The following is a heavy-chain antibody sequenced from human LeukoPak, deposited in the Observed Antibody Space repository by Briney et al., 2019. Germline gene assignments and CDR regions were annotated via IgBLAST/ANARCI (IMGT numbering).Heavy chain of an antibody. D-gene: IGHD6-13*01. CDR2: IDYSGST. CDR1: GGSVSSGNSY. J-gene: IGHJ4*02. Sequence: PSETLSLTCTVSGGSVSSGNSYWSWIRQPPGKGLVWIGYIDYSGSTNYNPSFKSRVTMSVDTSKNQFSLKLSSVTAADTAVYFCARHGGSWTFDYWGQGTLVTVSS. V-gene: IGHV4-61*01. CDR3: ARHGGSWTFDY.